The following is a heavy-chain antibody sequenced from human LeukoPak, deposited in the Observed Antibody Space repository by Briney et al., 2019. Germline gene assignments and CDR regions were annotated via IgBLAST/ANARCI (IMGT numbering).Heavy chain of an antibody. CDR1: GGSISSYY. CDR3: ARQRYRLFDY. Sequence: SETLSFTCTVSGGSISSYYWSWIRQPPGKGLEWIGYIYYTGSTNYNPSLKSRVTISVDTSKNQFSLKLSSVTAADTAVYYCARQRYRLFDYWGQGTLVTVSS. J-gene: IGHJ4*02. V-gene: IGHV4-59*08. D-gene: IGHD5-18*01. CDR2: IYYTGST.